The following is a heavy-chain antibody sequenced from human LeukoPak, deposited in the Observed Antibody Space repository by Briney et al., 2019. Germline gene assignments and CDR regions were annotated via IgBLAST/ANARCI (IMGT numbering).Heavy chain of an antibody. Sequence: PSETLSLTCTVSGGSTSSDYWSWIRQPPGKGLEWIGYIYYSGSTKYIPSLQSRVTMSLDTSKNQFSLKLTSMTAADTAVYYCARFSWYIDYWGQGTLVTVSS. CDR3: ARFSWYIDY. V-gene: IGHV4-59*01. CDR2: IYYSGST. CDR1: GGSTSSDY. J-gene: IGHJ4*02.